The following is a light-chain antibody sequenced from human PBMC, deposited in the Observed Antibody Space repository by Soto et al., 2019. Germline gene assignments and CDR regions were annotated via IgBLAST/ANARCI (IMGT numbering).Light chain of an antibody. V-gene: IGLV2-8*01. J-gene: IGLJ3*02. CDR3: SSYAGSNLLL. CDR2: EVS. CDR1: GSDVGGYNY. Sequence: QSALTQPPSVSGSPGQSVTISCTGTGSDVGGYNYVSWYQQHPGKAPKLMIYEVSKRPSGVPDRFSGSKSGNTASLTVSGLQAEDEADYYCSSYAGSNLLLFGGGTKLTVL.